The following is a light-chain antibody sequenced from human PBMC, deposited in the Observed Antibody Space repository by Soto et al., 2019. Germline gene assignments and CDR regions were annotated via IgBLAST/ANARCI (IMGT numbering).Light chain of an antibody. Sequence: DIQITHSPSSLSASVGDRVTITCRASQSISNYLNWYQHKAGKAPKVLIYAASSLQRGVPSRFSGSGSGTDFTLIISSLQPEDFATYYCQQSYSPLWTFGQGTKVDIK. CDR2: AAS. J-gene: IGKJ1*01. CDR1: QSISNY. CDR3: QQSYSPLWT. V-gene: IGKV1-39*01.